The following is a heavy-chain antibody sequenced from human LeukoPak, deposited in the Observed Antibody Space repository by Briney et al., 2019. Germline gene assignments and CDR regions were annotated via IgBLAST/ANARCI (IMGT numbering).Heavy chain of an antibody. CDR1: GGSISSYY. D-gene: IGHD6-19*01. CDR3: ARDIEGIAVAGTAFDY. CDR2: IYTSGST. J-gene: IGHJ4*02. Sequence: SETLSLTCTVSGGSISSYYWSWIRQPAGKGLEWIGRIYTSGSTNYNPSLKSRVTMSVDTSKNQFSLKLSSVTAADTAVYYCARDIEGIAVAGTAFDYWGQGTLVTVSS. V-gene: IGHV4-4*07.